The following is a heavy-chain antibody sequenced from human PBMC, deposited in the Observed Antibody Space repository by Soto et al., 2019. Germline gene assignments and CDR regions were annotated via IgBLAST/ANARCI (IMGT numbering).Heavy chain of an antibody. J-gene: IGHJ4*02. V-gene: IGHV1-2*02. D-gene: IGHD6-6*01. CDR3: ARGGSSSLDY. CDR1: GYTFTGYY. Sequence: QVQLVQSGAEVKKPGASVKVSCKASGYTFTGYYMHWVRQALGQGPEWMGWINPNSGGTTYAQKFQGRVTVTRDTSISTAYMELSSLRSDDTAVYYCARGGSSSLDYWGQGTLVTVSS. CDR2: INPNSGGT.